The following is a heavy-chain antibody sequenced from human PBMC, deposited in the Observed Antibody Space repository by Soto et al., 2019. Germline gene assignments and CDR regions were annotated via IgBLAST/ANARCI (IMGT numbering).Heavy chain of an antibody. CDR3: ARVHIVVVINYGMDV. J-gene: IGHJ6*02. V-gene: IGHV3-7*01. D-gene: IGHD3-22*01. CDR2: IKQDGSEK. Sequence: GGSLRLSCAASGFTFSSYWMSWVRQAPGKGLEWVANIKQDGSEKYYVDSVKGRFTISRDNAKNSLYLQMNSLRAEDTAVYYCARVHIVVVINYGMDVWGQGTTVTVSS. CDR1: GFTFSSYW.